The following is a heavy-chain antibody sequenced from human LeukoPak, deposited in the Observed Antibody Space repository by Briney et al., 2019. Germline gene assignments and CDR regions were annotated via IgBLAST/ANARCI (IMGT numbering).Heavy chain of an antibody. J-gene: IGHJ4*02. D-gene: IGHD3-3*01. Sequence: ASVKVSCKASGYTFTSCGISWVRQAPGQGLEWMGWISAYNGNTNYAQKLQGRVTMTTDTSTSTAYLELRSLRSDDTAVYYCARSTEITIFGVVIPDYFEWWGQGTLVTVSS. V-gene: IGHV1-18*01. CDR3: ARSTEITIFGVVIPDYFEW. CDR2: ISAYNGNT. CDR1: GYTFTSCG.